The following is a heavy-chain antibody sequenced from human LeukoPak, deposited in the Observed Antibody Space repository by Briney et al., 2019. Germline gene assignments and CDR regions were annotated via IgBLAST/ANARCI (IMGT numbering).Heavy chain of an antibody. CDR1: GVSMNSYY. Sequence: SETLSLTCTVSGVSMNSYYWSWIRQPPGKGLEWIGYIYYSGSTNYNPSLKSRVTISVDTSKNQFSLKLSSVTASDTAVYYCARHSSVRSPFDYWGQGTLVTVYS. CDR2: IYYSGST. CDR3: ARHSSVRSPFDY. V-gene: IGHV4-59*08. D-gene: IGHD5/OR15-5a*01. J-gene: IGHJ4*02.